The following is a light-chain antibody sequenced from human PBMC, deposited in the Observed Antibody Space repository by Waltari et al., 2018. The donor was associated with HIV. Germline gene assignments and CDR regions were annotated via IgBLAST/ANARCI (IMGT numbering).Light chain of an antibody. CDR2: DAS. J-gene: IGKJ3*01. Sequence: DIQMTQSPSSLSASVRDRVTITCQATQDIGYYLHWYQQKPGEAPRLLIYDASRLRPGVPSRFSGGGSGTDFTLTSSSLQPEDIATYYCQQYHSQFTFGPGTKVHIK. V-gene: IGKV1-33*01. CDR3: QQYHSQFT. CDR1: QDIGYY.